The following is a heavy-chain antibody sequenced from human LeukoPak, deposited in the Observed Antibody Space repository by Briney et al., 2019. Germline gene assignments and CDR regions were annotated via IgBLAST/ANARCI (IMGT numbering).Heavy chain of an antibody. CDR3: ARDRTIFGDYPAYFDY. CDR1: GYTLTELS. J-gene: IGHJ4*02. Sequence: VKVSCKVSGYTLTELSIHWLRQTPGKGLEWMGWINPNSGGTNYAQKFQGRVTMTTDTPTSTAYMELRSLRSDDTAVYYCARDRTIFGDYPAYFDYWGQGTLVTVSS. CDR2: INPNSGGT. D-gene: IGHD4-17*01. V-gene: IGHV1-2*02.